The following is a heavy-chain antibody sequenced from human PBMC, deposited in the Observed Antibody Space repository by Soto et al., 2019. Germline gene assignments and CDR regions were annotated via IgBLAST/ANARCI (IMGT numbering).Heavy chain of an antibody. V-gene: IGHV4-34*11. CDR2: IYYSGTT. Sequence: QVQLQQWGAGLLKPSETLSLTCAVYGGSFSGYYWSWIRQPPGKGLEWIGHIYYSGTTNYSPSLKSRVIISMDTSKNQFSLNLNSVTAADTAVYYCARGPLVNIVTTTSYWYFDLWGRGTLVTVSS. CDR3: ARGPLVNIVTTTSYWYFDL. CDR1: GGSFSGYY. D-gene: IGHD5-12*01. J-gene: IGHJ2*01.